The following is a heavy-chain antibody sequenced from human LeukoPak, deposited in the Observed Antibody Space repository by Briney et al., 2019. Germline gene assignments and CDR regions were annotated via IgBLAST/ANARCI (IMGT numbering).Heavy chain of an antibody. V-gene: IGHV3-23*01. J-gene: IGHJ4*02. CDR1: GLTFSSFA. D-gene: IGHD3-22*01. Sequence: GGSLRLSCAASGLTFSSFAMRWVRQAPGKGLEWVSSVSGSGGATYYADSVEGRFTISRDNSKNTLFLQMSSLRVEDTAIYYCAKEGTYYDSSGYYTHWGQGTLVAVSS. CDR3: AKEGTYYDSSGYYTH. CDR2: VSGSGGAT.